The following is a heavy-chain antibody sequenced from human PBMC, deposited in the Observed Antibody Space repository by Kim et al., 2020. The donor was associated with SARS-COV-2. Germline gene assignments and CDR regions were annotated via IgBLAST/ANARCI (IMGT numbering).Heavy chain of an antibody. V-gene: IGHV1-69*13. D-gene: IGHD6-19*01. Sequence: SVKVSCKASGGTFSSYAISWVRQAPGQGLEWMGGIIPIFGTANYAQKFQGRVTITADESTSTAYMELSSLRSEDTAVYYCARDLSGGIAVAGLYYFDYWGQGTLVTVSS. CDR2: IIPIFGTA. J-gene: IGHJ4*02. CDR3: ARDLSGGIAVAGLYYFDY. CDR1: GGTFSSYA.